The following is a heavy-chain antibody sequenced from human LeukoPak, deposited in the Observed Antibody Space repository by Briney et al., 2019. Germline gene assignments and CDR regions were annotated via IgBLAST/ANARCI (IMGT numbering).Heavy chain of an antibody. D-gene: IGHD2-2*01. V-gene: IGHV1-24*01. CDR1: GYTLTELS. CDR2: FDPADGET. J-gene: IGHJ6*02. CDR3: ANLLLEIAVGSGVHGRDV. Sequence: PKASVKVSCKVSGYTLTELSMHWVRQAPGKGLEWMGGFDPADGETIYAQTFQGRVSMTEDTSTDTAYMELSSLRSEDTAVFYCANLLLEIAVGSGVHGRDVWGQGTTVTVSS.